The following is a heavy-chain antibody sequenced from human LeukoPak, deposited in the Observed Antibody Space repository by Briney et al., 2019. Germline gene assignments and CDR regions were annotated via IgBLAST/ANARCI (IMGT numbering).Heavy chain of an antibody. V-gene: IGHV3-23*01. CDR3: AKDRLLNCRGDCYIFDY. CDR1: GFTFSNYS. Sequence: GGSLRLSCAASGFTFSNYSMNWVRQAPGKGLEWVSVISGSGDSTFYADSVKGRFSVSRDNSKNTLYLQVNGLRTEDTAVYYCAKDRLLNCRGDCYIFDYWGQGTVVTVSS. CDR2: ISGSGDST. D-gene: IGHD2-21*02. J-gene: IGHJ4*02.